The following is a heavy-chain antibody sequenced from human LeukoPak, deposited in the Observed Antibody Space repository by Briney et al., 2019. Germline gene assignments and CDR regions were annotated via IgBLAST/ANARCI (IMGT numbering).Heavy chain of an antibody. CDR2: IYSGGST. D-gene: IGHD1-26*01. Sequence: GGSPRLSCAASGFTVSSNYMSWDRQAPGKGLEWVSVIYSGGSTYYADSVKGRFTISRDNSKNTLYLQMNSLRAEDSAVYYCARESSGSRYFDYWGQGTLVTVSS. CDR3: ARESSGSRYFDY. V-gene: IGHV3-66*02. J-gene: IGHJ4*02. CDR1: GFTVSSNY.